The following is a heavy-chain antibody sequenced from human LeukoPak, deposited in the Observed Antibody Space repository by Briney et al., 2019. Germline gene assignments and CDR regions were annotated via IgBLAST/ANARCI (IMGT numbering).Heavy chain of an antibody. D-gene: IGHD7-27*01. J-gene: IGHJ3*02. Sequence: PSETLSLTCTISGGSISSYYWNWIRQPPGKGLEWIGYIYSSGSTNYNPSLKSRVTISVDTSKNQFSLKLSSVTAADTAVYYCASTLGPNDGFDIWGQGTMVTVSS. CDR1: GGSISSYY. CDR3: ASTLGPNDGFDI. V-gene: IGHV4-59*08. CDR2: IYSSGST.